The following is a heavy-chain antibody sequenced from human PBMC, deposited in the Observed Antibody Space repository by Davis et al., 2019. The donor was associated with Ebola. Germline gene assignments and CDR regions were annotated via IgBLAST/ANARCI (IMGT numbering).Heavy chain of an antibody. D-gene: IGHD2/OR15-2a*01. V-gene: IGHV5-51*01. Sequence: GGSLRLSCKGSGYSFTSYWIGWVRQMPGKGLEWMGIIYPGDSDTRYSPSFQGQVTISADKSISTAYLQWSSLKASDTAMYYCARHGSGSILSMPIGYWGQGTLVTVSS. CDR1: GYSFTSYW. CDR3: ARHGSGSILSMPIGY. J-gene: IGHJ4*02. CDR2: IYPGDSDT.